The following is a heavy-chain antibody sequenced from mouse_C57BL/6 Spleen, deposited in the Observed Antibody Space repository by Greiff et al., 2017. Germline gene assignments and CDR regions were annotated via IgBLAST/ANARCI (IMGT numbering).Heavy chain of an antibody. J-gene: IGHJ2*01. Sequence: QVQLQQPGAELVKPGASVKLSCKASGYTFTSYWMQWVKQRPGQGLEWIGEIDPSDSYTNYNQKFKGKATLTVDTSSSTADMQLSSLTSEDSAVYDCARWRGWGLDYWGQGTTLTVSS. CDR2: IDPSDSYT. CDR1: GYTFTSYW. CDR3: ARWRGWGLDY. D-gene: IGHD1-1*02. V-gene: IGHV1-50*01.